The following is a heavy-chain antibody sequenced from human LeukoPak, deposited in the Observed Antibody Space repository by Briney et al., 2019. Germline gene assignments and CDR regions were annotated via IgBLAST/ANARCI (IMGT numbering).Heavy chain of an antibody. Sequence: ASVKDSCMDSGYTLTGYGPSWVRPAPRRGIAWMGWISAYNGNTNYAQKRQGRVTMTTDTSTSTAYMELRSLRSDDTAVYYCARDRAAAGSYYFDYWGQGTLVTVSA. CDR2: ISAYNGNT. CDR3: ARDRAAAGSYYFDY. D-gene: IGHD6-13*01. V-gene: IGHV1-18*01. J-gene: IGHJ4*02. CDR1: GYTLTGYG.